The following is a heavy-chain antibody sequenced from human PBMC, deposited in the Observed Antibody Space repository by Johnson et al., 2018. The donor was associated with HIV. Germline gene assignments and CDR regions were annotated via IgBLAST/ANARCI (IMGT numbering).Heavy chain of an antibody. CDR1: GFTFSSYW. CDR3: ARGGRGVRITMIVVVPNDAFDI. J-gene: IGHJ3*02. D-gene: IGHD3-22*01. V-gene: IGHV3-7*01. Sequence: VQLVESGGGLVQPGGSLRLSCAASGFTFSSYWMSWVRQAPGKGLEWVANIKQDGSEKYYVDSVKGRFTISRDNAKNSLYLQMNSLRAEYTAVYYCARGGRGVRITMIVVVPNDAFDIWGQGTRVTVSS. CDR2: IKQDGSEK.